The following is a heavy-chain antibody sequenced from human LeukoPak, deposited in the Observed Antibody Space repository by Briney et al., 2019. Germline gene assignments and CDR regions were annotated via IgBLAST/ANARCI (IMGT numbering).Heavy chain of an antibody. J-gene: IGHJ4*02. V-gene: IGHV3-53*01. CDR3: ARSLYSGYDY. CDR1: GFTVSGNY. Sequence: PGGSLRLSCAASGFTVSGNYMSCVGQAPGKGLEWVSVTYSGGSTDYADSVKGRFTISRDNSENTLFLQMNSLRVEDTAVYYCARSLYSGYDYWGQGSLVTVSS. D-gene: IGHD5-12*01. CDR2: TYSGGST.